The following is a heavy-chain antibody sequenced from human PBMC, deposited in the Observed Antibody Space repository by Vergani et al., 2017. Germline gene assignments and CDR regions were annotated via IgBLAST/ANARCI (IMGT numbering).Heavy chain of an antibody. CDR2: ISAYNGNT. Sequence: QVQLVQSGAEVKKPGASVKVSCKASGYTFTSYGISWVRQAPGQGLEWMGWISAYNGNTNYAQKLQGRVTMTTDTSTSTDYMELRSLRSDDTAVYHCARRAPLEYCSSTSGYTRFDPWGQGTLVTVSS. CDR3: ARRAPLEYCSSTSGYTRFDP. CDR1: GYTFTSYG. J-gene: IGHJ5*02. D-gene: IGHD2-2*02. V-gene: IGHV1-18*01.